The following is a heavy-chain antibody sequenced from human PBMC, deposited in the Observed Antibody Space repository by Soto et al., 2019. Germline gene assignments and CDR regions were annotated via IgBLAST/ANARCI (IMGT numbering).Heavy chain of an antibody. D-gene: IGHD2-2*01. V-gene: IGHV1-2*02. CDR1: GYNFTNYH. CDR2: INPNSGGT. J-gene: IGHJ6*04. CDR3: ERDKVFAVVPSAKPYYYGMDV. Sequence: ASVKVSCKASGYNFTNYHIHWVRQAPGQGLEWMGWINPNSGGTNYAQKFQGNVTMTRDTSISTAYMELSRLRCYGTAVDFGERDKVFAVVPSAKPYYYGMDVGGKGTTVPVS.